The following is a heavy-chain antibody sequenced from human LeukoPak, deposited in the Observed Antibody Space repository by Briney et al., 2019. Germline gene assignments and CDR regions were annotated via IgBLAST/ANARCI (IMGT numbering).Heavy chain of an antibody. J-gene: IGHJ5*02. D-gene: IGHD2-21*01. Sequence: GESLKISCKGSGYSFTTYWIGWVRQMPGKGLEWMGIIYPDDSNTRYSPSFQGHVTISADKSINTAYLQWSSLKASDTAMYYCARHSLGYCGGDCPCSWFDPWGQGTLVTVSS. CDR2: IYPDDSNT. CDR1: GYSFTTYW. V-gene: IGHV5-51*01. CDR3: ARHSLGYCGGDCPCSWFDP.